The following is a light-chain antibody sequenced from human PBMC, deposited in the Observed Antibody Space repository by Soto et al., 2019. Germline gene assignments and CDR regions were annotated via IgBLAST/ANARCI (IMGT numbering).Light chain of an antibody. V-gene: IGLV2-23*01. J-gene: IGLJ3*02. CDR3: CSYASSATWV. Sequence: QSALTQPASVSGSPGQSITISCTGPSSDVGGSKVVSWYQHHPGKAPKLIIYEDTKRPSGVSTRFSGSKSGNTASLTISGLQAEDEADYYCCSYASSATWVFGGGTKLTFL. CDR1: SSDVGGSKV. CDR2: EDT.